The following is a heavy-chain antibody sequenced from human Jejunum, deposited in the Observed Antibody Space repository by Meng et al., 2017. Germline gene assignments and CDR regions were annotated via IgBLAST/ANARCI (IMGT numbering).Heavy chain of an antibody. J-gene: IGHJ4*02. CDR2: IRYDGSEE. CDR3: ATSVSHAFDN. Sequence: GESLKISCAASGFTFSSSSMSWVRQAPGKGLEWVANIRYDGSEEHFVDSLKGRFTISRDNAKNSLYLQMNSLRAEDTAVYYCATSVSHAFDNWGQGTLVTVSS. CDR1: GFTFSSSS. D-gene: IGHD5/OR15-5a*01. V-gene: IGHV3-7*01.